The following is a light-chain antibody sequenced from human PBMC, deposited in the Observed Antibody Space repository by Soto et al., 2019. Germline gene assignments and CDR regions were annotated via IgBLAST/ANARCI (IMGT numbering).Light chain of an antibody. J-gene: IGKJ4*01. CDR1: QGISSY. CDR3: QQVYVYPST. V-gene: IGKV1-9*01. CDR2: AAS. Sequence: IQLTHAPSSLSASLGDMVTITFRASQGISSYLGWYQQKPGKAPNLLIYAASTLQSGVPSRFSGGGSGTDFTLTISSLQPEDFATYYCQQVYVYPSTFGGGTKVDIK.